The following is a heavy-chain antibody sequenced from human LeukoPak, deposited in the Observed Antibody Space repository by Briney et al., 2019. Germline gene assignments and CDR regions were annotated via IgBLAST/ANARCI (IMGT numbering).Heavy chain of an antibody. J-gene: IGHJ4*02. D-gene: IGHD3-3*01. Sequence: SETLSLTCAVYGGSFSGYYWSWIRQPPGKGLEWIGEINHSGSTNYNPSLKSRVTISVDRSKNQFSLKLSSVTAADTAVYYCARVAGDFWSGYHFDYWGQGTLVTVSS. CDR3: ARVAGDFWSGYHFDY. CDR2: INHSGST. V-gene: IGHV4-34*01. CDR1: GGSFSGYY.